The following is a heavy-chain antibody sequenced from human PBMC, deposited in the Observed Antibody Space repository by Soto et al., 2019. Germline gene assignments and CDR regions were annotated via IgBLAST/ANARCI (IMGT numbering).Heavy chain of an antibody. CDR3: ARLIFGVAEMGWFDP. J-gene: IGHJ5*02. V-gene: IGHV3-30-3*01. Sequence: PGGSLRLSSAASGFTFSSYAMHWVRQAPGKGLEWVAVISYDGSNKYYADSVKGRFTISRDNSKNTLYLQMNSLRAEDTAVYYCARLIFGVAEMGWFDPWGQGTLVTVSS. CDR1: GFTFSSYA. CDR2: ISYDGSNK. D-gene: IGHD3-3*01.